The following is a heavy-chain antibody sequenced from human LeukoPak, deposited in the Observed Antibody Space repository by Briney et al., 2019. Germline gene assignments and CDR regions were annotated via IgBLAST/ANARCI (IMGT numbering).Heavy chain of an antibody. Sequence: GGSLRLSCAASGFTFIYYGMHWVRQAPGKGLDWVAVIWHDGSYIYYADSVKGRFTISRDNSKNTVYLQMNSLRVEDTAIYYCAKVVQYTASTGTGLDYWGQGTLVTVSS. CDR1: GFTFIYYG. CDR2: IWHDGSYI. V-gene: IGHV3-33*06. J-gene: IGHJ4*02. D-gene: IGHD6-13*01. CDR3: AKVVQYTASTGTGLDY.